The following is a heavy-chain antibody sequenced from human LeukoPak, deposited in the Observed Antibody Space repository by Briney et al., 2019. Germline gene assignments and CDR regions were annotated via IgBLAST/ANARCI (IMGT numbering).Heavy chain of an antibody. CDR1: GGSISSSSYY. Sequence: SETLSLTCTVSGGSISSSSYYWGWIRQPPGKGLEWIGSIYYSGSTYYNPSLKSRVTISVDTSKNQFSLKLSSVTAADTAVYYCASSVLRGAVAGTSSMLLFDYWGQGTLVTVSS. V-gene: IGHV4-39*07. D-gene: IGHD6-19*01. CDR2: IYYSGST. CDR3: ASSVLRGAVAGTSSMLLFDY. J-gene: IGHJ4*02.